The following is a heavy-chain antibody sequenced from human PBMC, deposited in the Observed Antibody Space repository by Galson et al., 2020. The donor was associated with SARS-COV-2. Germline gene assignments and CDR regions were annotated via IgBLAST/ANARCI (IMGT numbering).Heavy chain of an antibody. CDR3: ARDPAPLYGDNYYYGMDV. V-gene: IGHV4-59*01. CDR2: ISYSGST. J-gene: IGHJ6*02. CDR1: DGPISSYY. D-gene: IGHD4-17*01. Sequence: ETSETLSLTCSVSDGPISSYYWSWIRQPPGKGLEWIGYISYSGSTNYNPSPRSRVTISVDMSKNQFSLKLSSVTAADTAVYYCARDPAPLYGDNYYYGMDVWGRGTTVTVSS.